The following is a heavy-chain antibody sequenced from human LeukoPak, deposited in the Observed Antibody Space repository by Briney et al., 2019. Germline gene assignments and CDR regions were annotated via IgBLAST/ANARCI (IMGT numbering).Heavy chain of an antibody. CDR2: IYHSGST. CDR1: GGSLISGSKY. D-gene: IGHD3-22*01. J-gene: IGHJ4*02. V-gene: IGHV4-39*07. CDR3: ARVGSSGYWHYFDY. Sequence: SETLSLTCTVSGGSLISGSKYWGWIRQAPGTGLEWIGSIYHSGSTSYNPSRKSRVTISVDTSKNQISLNLSSVTAADTAIYYCARVGSSGYWHYFDYWGQGALVTVSS.